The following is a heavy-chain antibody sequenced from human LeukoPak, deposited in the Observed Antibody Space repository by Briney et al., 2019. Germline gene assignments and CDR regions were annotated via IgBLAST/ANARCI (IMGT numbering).Heavy chain of an antibody. CDR3: ARKRFIAAGGFNP. Sequence: SETLSLTCTVSGGAISNYYWSWIRQPPGKGLEWIGYIYYSGSTNYNPSLRSRVTISVDTSKNQFSLKLSSVTAADTAVYYCARKRFIAAGGFNPWGQGTLVTVSS. V-gene: IGHV4-59*01. J-gene: IGHJ5*02. CDR1: GGAISNYY. CDR2: IYYSGST. D-gene: IGHD6-6*01.